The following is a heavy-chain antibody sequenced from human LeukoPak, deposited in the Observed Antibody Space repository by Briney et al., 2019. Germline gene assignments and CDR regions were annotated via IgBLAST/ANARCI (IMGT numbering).Heavy chain of an antibody. V-gene: IGHV3-23*01. CDR3: AKSVSPLAYDSSGYYYVTDY. J-gene: IGHJ4*02. CDR1: GFTFSSYA. D-gene: IGHD3-22*01. CDR2: ISGSGGST. Sequence: GGSLRLSCAASGFTFSSYAMSWVRQAPGKGLEWVSAISGSGGSTYYADSVKGRFTIFRDNSKNTLYLQMNSLRAEDTAVYYCAKSVSPLAYDSSGYYYVTDYWGQGTLVTVSS.